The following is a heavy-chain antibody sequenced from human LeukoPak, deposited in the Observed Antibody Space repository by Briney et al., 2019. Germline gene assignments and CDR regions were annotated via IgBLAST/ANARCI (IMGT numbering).Heavy chain of an antibody. D-gene: IGHD3-3*01. CDR1: GFTFSSYA. J-gene: IGHJ4*02. CDR3: AKDADVPPPNYDFWSGYLYY. V-gene: IGHV3-23*01. Sequence: PGGSLRLSCAASGFTFSSYAMSWVRQAPGKGLEWVSAISGSGGSTYYADSVKGRFTISRDNSKNTLYLQMNSLRAEDTAVYYCAKDADVPPPNYDFWSGYLYYWGQGTLVTVSS. CDR2: ISGSGGST.